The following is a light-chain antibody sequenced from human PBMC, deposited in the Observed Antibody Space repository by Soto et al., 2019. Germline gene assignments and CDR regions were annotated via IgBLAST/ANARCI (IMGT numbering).Light chain of an antibody. Sequence: QSVLNQPASVSGSPGQSITISCTGTSSDVGGYNYVSWYQQHPGKAPKLMIYDVSNRPSGVSNRFSGSESGNTASLTISGLQAEDEADYYCCSYTSSSTFDFGSGTKVTVL. CDR2: DVS. CDR1: SSDVGGYNY. CDR3: CSYTSSSTFD. J-gene: IGLJ1*01. V-gene: IGLV2-14*01.